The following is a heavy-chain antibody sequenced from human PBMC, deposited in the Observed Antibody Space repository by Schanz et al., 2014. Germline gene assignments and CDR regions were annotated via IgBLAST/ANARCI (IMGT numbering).Heavy chain of an antibody. CDR1: GFTFSSYS. V-gene: IGHV3-21*02. J-gene: IGHJ3*02. CDR2: ISSSSDYI. D-gene: IGHD4-17*01. Sequence: EVRLVESGGGLVKPGGSLRLSCAASGFTFSSYSMSWVRQAPGKGLGWVSFISSSSDYINYADSVKGRFTISRVDAKNSVHLQMNSLRAEDTALYYCAKDPHRDYGGKPQTFDIWGQGTMVTVSS. CDR3: AKDPHRDYGGKPQTFDI.